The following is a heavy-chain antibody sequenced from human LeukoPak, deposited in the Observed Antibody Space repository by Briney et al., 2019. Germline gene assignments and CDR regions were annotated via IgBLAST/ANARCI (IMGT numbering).Heavy chain of an antibody. CDR2: ISTTSGNI. Sequence: GGSLRLSCAASGFTFSSSGISWVRQAPGKGLEWVSGISTTSGNIYYADSVKGRFTISRDNAKNSLYLQMNSLRVEDTALYYCARRAPSHDFDDWGQGTLVTVSS. CDR1: GFTFSSSG. J-gene: IGHJ4*02. V-gene: IGHV3-21*01. CDR3: ARRAPSHDFDD.